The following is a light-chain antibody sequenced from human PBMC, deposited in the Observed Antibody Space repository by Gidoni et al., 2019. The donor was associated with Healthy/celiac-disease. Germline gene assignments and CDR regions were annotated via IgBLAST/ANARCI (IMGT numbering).Light chain of an antibody. CDR3: QQYDNLPLT. J-gene: IGKJ2*01. CDR2: DAS. CDR1: QEISNY. Sequence: DIQMTQSPSSLSASVGDRVTITCQASQEISNYLNWYQQKPGKAPKLLIYDASNLETGVPSRFSESESGTDFTFTISSLQPEDIATYYCQQYDNLPLTFGQGTKLEIQ. V-gene: IGKV1-33*01.